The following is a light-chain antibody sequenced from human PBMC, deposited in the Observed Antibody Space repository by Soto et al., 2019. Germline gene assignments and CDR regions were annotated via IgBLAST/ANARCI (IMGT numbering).Light chain of an antibody. J-gene: IGKJ1*01. Sequence: DIQMTQSPSTLSASVGDRVTITCGASQSISNWLAWYQQKPGKAPKLLIYKASSLESGVPSRFSGSGSGTEFTLTISSLQPDDFATYYCQQYNSYPWTFGQGTKVEIK. V-gene: IGKV1-5*03. CDR3: QQYNSYPWT. CDR2: KAS. CDR1: QSISNW.